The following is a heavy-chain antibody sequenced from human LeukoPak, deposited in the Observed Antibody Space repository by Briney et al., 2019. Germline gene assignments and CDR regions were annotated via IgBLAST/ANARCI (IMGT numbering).Heavy chain of an antibody. CDR2: INKDGTET. J-gene: IGHJ4*02. D-gene: IGHD2-21*01. V-gene: IGHV3-7*01. Sequence: PGGSLRLSCAASGFTFSGHWMTWVRQAPGKGLEWVANINKDGTETSYADSMKGRFTISRDNAKNSLYLQMNSLRAEDTALYYCARGPSYCGSNCYYYFDYWGQGTLVAVSS. CDR3: ARGPSYCGSNCYYYFDY. CDR1: GFTFSGHW.